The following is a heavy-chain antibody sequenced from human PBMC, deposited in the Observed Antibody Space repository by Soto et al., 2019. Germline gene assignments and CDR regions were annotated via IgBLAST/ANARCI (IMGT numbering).Heavy chain of an antibody. J-gene: IGHJ4*02. Sequence: QVQLQESGPGLVKPSETLSLTCTVSGGSINSYFWSWIRQPPGKGLEWIGHIYHSGSTNYNPSLKSRVTISVDTSKNQFSLNLSSVTAADTAVYYCARGRTSHWDFDYWGQGTLVTVSS. V-gene: IGHV4-59*01. CDR2: IYHSGST. CDR1: GGSINSYF. CDR3: ARGRTSHWDFDY. D-gene: IGHD2-2*01.